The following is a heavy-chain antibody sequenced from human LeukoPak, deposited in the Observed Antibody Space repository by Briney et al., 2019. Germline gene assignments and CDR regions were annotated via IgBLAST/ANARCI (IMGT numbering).Heavy chain of an antibody. CDR2: MNPNSGRT. D-gene: IGHD6-19*01. Sequence: ASVKVSCKASGYTLTSYDINWVRQATGQGLEWMGWMNPNSGRTGYAQNFQGRITITRNTSISTAYVELSSLRSEDTAVYYCARGLKLAVAGIPYWGQGTLVTVSS. J-gene: IGHJ4*02. V-gene: IGHV1-8*01. CDR3: ARGLKLAVAGIPY. CDR1: GYTLTSYD.